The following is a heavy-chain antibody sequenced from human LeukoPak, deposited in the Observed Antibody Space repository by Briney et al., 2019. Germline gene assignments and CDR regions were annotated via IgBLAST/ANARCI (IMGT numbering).Heavy chain of an antibody. CDR2: IYSGGST. J-gene: IGHJ5*02. CDR1: GFTVSSNY. D-gene: IGHD6-13*01. Sequence: GGSLRLSCAASGFTVSSNYMSWVRQAPGKGLEWVSVIYSGGSTYYADSVKGRFTISRDNSKNTLYLQMNSLRAEDTAVYYCARVVAAAVSEKWFDPWGQGTLVTVSS. V-gene: IGHV3-66*01. CDR3: ARVVAAAVSEKWFDP.